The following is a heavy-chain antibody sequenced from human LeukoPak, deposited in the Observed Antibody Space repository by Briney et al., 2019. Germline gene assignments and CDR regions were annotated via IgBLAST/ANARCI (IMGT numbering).Heavy chain of an antibody. CDR2: INPIGGST. CDR1: GYSFTSYY. D-gene: IGHD1-7*01. Sequence: ASVKVSCKASGYSFTSYYMNWVRQAPGQGLEWIGIINPIGGSTHYAQRFQGRLTMTWDTSTSTGYMELSSLRSEDTAVYYCARGELFFSAFDIWGQGTMVIVSS. CDR3: ARGELFFSAFDI. J-gene: IGHJ3*02. V-gene: IGHV1-46*03.